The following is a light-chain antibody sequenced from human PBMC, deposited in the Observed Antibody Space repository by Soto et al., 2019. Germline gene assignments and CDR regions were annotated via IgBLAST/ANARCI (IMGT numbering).Light chain of an antibody. Sequence: QSALTQSASGSGSPGQSITISCTGTSSDVGGYNYVSWYQQHPGKAPKLMIYDVSNWPSGVSNRFSGSKSGNTASLTISGLQAEDEADYYCSSYTDSSPFVFGTGTKVTVL. CDR2: DVS. CDR1: SSDVGGYNY. V-gene: IGLV2-14*01. CDR3: SSYTDSSPFV. J-gene: IGLJ1*01.